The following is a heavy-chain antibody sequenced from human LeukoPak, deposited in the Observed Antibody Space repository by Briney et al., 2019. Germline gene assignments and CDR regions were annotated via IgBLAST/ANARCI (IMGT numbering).Heavy chain of an antibody. CDR3: AHIGWELPWFDY. D-gene: IGHD1-26*01. Sequence: SGPTLVKPTQTLTLTCTFSGFSLSTSGVGVGWIRQPPGKALEWLALIYWNDDKRYSPSLKSRLTINKDTSKNQVVLTMTNMDPVDTATYYCAHIGWELPWFDYWGQGTLVTVSS. CDR2: IYWNDDK. J-gene: IGHJ4*02. V-gene: IGHV2-5*01. CDR1: GFSLSTSGVG.